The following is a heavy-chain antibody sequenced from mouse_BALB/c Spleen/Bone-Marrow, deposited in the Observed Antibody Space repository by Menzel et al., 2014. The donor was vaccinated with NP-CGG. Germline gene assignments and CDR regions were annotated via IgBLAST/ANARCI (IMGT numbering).Heavy chain of an antibody. CDR2: ISNLAYSI. Sequence: EVKLQESGGGLVQPGGSRKLSCAASGFTFSDYGMAWVRQAPGKGPEWIAFISNLAYSIYYADTVTGRFTISRENAKNTLYLEMSSLRSEDTATYYCARSNWDYSMDYWGQGTSVTVSS. V-gene: IGHV5-15*02. J-gene: IGHJ4*01. CDR3: ARSNWDYSMDY. CDR1: GFTFSDYG. D-gene: IGHD4-1*01.